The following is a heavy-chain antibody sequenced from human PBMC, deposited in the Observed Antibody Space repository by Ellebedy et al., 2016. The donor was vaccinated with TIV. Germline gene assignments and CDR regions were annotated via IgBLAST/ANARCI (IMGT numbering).Heavy chain of an antibody. J-gene: IGHJ4*02. V-gene: IGHV3-23*01. Sequence: PGGSLRLSCVASGFTFSAYAMGWVRQAPGKGLEWVSGIYGSGGRGSTYYADSLKGRFTISRDNSKNTLDLQMSSLKVEDTAGYYCAKMRGWDLRAWFDYWGQGILVTVSS. CDR3: AKMRGWDLRAWFDY. CDR2: IYGSGGRGST. CDR1: GFTFSAYA. D-gene: IGHD1-26*01.